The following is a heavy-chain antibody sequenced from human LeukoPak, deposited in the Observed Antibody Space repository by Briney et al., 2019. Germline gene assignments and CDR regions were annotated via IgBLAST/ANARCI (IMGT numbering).Heavy chain of an antibody. CDR3: ARESVTIFGVADAFDI. J-gene: IGHJ3*02. CDR1: GFTFSSYW. Sequence: PGGSLRLSCAASGFTFSSYWMSWVRQAPGKGLEWVANIKQDGSEKYYVDSVKGRFTISRDNAKNSLYLQMNSLRAEDTAMYYCARESVTIFGVADAFDIWGQGTMVTVSS. V-gene: IGHV3-7*01. D-gene: IGHD3-3*01. CDR2: IKQDGSEK.